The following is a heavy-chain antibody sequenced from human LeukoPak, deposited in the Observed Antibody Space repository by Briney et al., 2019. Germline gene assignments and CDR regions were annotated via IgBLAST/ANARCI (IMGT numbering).Heavy chain of an antibody. CDR1: GGSISYY. V-gene: IGHV4-34*01. CDR3: ARKEGGELVNTRRWFDP. CDR2: INHTGRT. Sequence: PSETLSLTCTVSGGSISYYWSWIRQPPGKGLEWIGEINHTGRTYYNPSLKSRVTISVDTSKSQFSLKLTSVTAADTAVYYCARKEGGELVNTRRWFDPWGQGTLVTVSS. J-gene: IGHJ5*02. D-gene: IGHD6-13*01.